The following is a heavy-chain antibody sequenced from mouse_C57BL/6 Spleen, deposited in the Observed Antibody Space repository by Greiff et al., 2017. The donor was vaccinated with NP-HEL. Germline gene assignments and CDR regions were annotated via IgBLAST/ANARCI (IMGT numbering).Heavy chain of an antibody. CDR2: IWRGGST. D-gene: IGHD2-4*01. CDR3: ANTIYYDYGVTMDY. V-gene: IGHV2-5*01. Sequence: QVQLQQSGPGLVQPSRTLSITCTASGFPLTSYGVPWVRQSPGKGLEWLGVIWRGGSTDYNAAFMSRLSITKDNSKSQVFFKMNSLQADDTAIYYCANTIYYDYGVTMDYWGQGTSVTVSS. J-gene: IGHJ4*01. CDR1: GFPLTSYG.